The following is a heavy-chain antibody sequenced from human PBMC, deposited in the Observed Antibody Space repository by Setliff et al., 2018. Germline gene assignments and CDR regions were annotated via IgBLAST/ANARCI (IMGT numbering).Heavy chain of an antibody. D-gene: IGHD1-26*01. J-gene: IGHJ4*02. Sequence: SETLSLTCSVSGYSISSGYYWGWIRQPPGKGLEWIGSIYHNGNSYYNPSLKSRVTISVDTSKNQLSLKLNSVTAADTAVYYCARGPRYSGSYYVNYWGQGTLVTVSS. CDR2: IYHNGNS. CDR3: ARGPRYSGSYYVNY. V-gene: IGHV4-38-2*02. CDR1: GYSISSGYY.